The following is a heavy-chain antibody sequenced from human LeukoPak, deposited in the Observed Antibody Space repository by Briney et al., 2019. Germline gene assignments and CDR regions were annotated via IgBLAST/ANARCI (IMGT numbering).Heavy chain of an antibody. CDR1: GGSISSYY. CDR3: AREPPPRTYYYDSSGQGWYFDL. D-gene: IGHD3-22*01. J-gene: IGHJ2*01. V-gene: IGHV4-59*12. CDR2: IYYSGST. Sequence: SETLSLTCTVSGGSISSYYWSWIRQPPGKGLEWIGYIYYSGSTNYNPSLKSRVTISVDTSKNQFSLKLSSVTAADTAVYYCAREPPPRTYYYDSSGQGWYFDLWGRGTLVTVSS.